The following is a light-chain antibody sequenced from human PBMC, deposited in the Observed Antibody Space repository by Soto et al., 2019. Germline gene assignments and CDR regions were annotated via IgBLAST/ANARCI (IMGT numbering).Light chain of an antibody. CDR2: WAS. CDR1: QSDLYSSNNKDY. J-gene: IGKJ2*01. CDR3: HQYYSTPHT. Sequence: DIVMTQSPDSLAVSLGERATINCKSSQSDLYSSNNKDYLAWYQQKPGQPPKLLIYWASTRESGVPDRFSGSGSGTDFTLTISSLQAEDVAVYYCHQYYSTPHTFGQGTKLEMK. V-gene: IGKV4-1*01.